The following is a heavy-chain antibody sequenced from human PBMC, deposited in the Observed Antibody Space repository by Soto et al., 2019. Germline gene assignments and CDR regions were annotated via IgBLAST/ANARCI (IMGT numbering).Heavy chain of an antibody. V-gene: IGHV4-30-4*01. CDR2: IYYSGST. Sequence: LSLTCTDSGGSISSGDYYWSWIRQPPGKGLEWIGYIYYSGSTYYNPSLKSRVTISVDTSKNQFSLKLSSVTAADTAVYYCARDNILGILYGGMDAWGQGTTVTVS. D-gene: IGHD2-8*01. J-gene: IGHJ6*02. CDR3: ARDNILGILYGGMDA. CDR1: GGSISSGDYY.